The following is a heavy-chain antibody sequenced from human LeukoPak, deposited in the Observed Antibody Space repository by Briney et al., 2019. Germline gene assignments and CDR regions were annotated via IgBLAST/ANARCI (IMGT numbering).Heavy chain of an antibody. V-gene: IGHV3-21*01. CDR1: GFTFSSYS. J-gene: IGHJ4*02. Sequence: KPGGSLRLSCAASGFTFSSYSMNWVRQAPGKGLEWVSSISSSSSYIYYADSVKGRFTISRDNAKNSLYLQMNSLRAEDTAVYYCANPPDSNYDSSGYYSDWGQGTLVTVSS. CDR3: ANPPDSNYDSSGYYSD. D-gene: IGHD3-22*01. CDR2: ISSSSSYI.